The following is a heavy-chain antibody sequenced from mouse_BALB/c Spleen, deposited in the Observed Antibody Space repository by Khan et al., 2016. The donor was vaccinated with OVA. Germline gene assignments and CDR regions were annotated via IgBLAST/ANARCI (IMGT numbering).Heavy chain of an antibody. CDR1: GFSLTSYA. J-gene: IGHJ4*01. V-gene: IGHV2-6-2*01. Sequence: VELVESGPDLVAPSQSLSITCTVSGFSLTSYAIHWVRQPPGKGLEWLVVIWSDGRTTYNSALKSRLSISTDNSKSQVFLKINSLQTDDTAMYYCARQQFPLSMDSWGQGTSVTVSS. CDR2: IWSDGRT. CDR3: ARQQFPLSMDS.